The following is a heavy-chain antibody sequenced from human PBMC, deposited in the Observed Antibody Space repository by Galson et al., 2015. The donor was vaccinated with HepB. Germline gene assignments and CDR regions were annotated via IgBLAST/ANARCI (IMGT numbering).Heavy chain of an antibody. Sequence: SLRLSCAASAFISSRSDMNWVRQAPGKGLEWVSTIGESAGDTVYADSVKGRFTISRDTSKNTVYLEMSSLRADDTAVYFCAKTGRPVSHYFDYWGHGTLVTVPS. CDR2: IGESAGDT. CDR3: AKTGRPVSHYFDY. J-gene: IGHJ4*01. CDR1: AFISSRSD. V-gene: IGHV3-23*01. D-gene: IGHD2/OR15-2a*01.